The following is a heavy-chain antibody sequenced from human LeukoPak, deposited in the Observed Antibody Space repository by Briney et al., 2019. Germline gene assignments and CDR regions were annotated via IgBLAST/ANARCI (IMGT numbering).Heavy chain of an antibody. CDR1: GYSISSGYY. Sequence: SETLSLTCTVSGYSISSGYYWGWIRQPPGKGLGWIGSLYHTGSTYYNPSLKSRVTISVDTSKNQFSLKLSSVTAADTAVYYCARELRWQQFSSGQNWFDPWGQGTLVTVSS. V-gene: IGHV4-38-2*02. CDR3: ARELRWQQFSSGQNWFDP. J-gene: IGHJ5*02. CDR2: LYHTGST. D-gene: IGHD5-24*01.